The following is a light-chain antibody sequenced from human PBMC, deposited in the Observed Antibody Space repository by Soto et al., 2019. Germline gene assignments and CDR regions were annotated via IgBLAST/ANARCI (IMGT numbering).Light chain of an antibody. J-gene: IGLJ1*01. CDR1: SSDVGGYNY. CDR2: DVS. CDR3: SSYTTYITPV. Sequence: QSVLTQPASVSGSPGQSITISCTGTSSDVGGYNYVSWYQQYPGKAPKLMIYDVSNRPSGVSNRFSGSKSGNTASLTISGLQAEDEADYCCSSYTTYITPVFGTGTKVTVL. V-gene: IGLV2-14*01.